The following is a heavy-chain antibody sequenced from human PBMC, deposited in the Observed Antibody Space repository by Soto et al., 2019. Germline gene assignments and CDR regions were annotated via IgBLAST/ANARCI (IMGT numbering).Heavy chain of an antibody. Sequence: QVQLQQWGAGLLKPSETLSLTCAVYGGSFSGYYWSWIRQPPGKGLEWIGEINHSGSTNYNPSLKSRVTISVDTSKNQFSLKLSSVTAADTAVYYCARVRYWGYCSGGSCYGYYFYGMDVWGQGTTVTVSS. D-gene: IGHD2-15*01. CDR2: INHSGST. J-gene: IGHJ6*02. V-gene: IGHV4-34*01. CDR1: GGSFSGYY. CDR3: ARVRYWGYCSGGSCYGYYFYGMDV.